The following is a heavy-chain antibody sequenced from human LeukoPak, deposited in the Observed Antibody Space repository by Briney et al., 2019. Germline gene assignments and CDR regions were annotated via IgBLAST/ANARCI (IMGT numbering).Heavy chain of an antibody. CDR3: ARHVLHYYDSSGYYPDY. V-gene: IGHV5-51*01. Sequence: GESLKISCKGSGYSFTSYWIGWVRQMPGKGLEWMGIIYPGDSDTRYSPSFQGQVTISADKSISTAYLQWSSLKASDTAMYYCARHVLHYYDSSGYYPDYWGQGTLVTVSS. CDR2: IYPGDSDT. D-gene: IGHD3-22*01. J-gene: IGHJ4*02. CDR1: GYSFTSYW.